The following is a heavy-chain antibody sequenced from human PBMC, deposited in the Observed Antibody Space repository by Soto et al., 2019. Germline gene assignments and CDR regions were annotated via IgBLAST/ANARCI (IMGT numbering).Heavy chain of an antibody. Sequence: SSETLSLTCTFSGGSISSGDYYWSWIRQPPGKGLEWIGYIYYSGSTYYNPSLKSRVTISVDTSKNQFSLKLSSVTAADTAVYYCARGHFGPHFDYWGQGTLVTVSS. CDR2: IYYSGST. V-gene: IGHV4-30-4*01. CDR3: ARGHFGPHFDY. D-gene: IGHD3-3*01. CDR1: GGSISSGDYY. J-gene: IGHJ4*02.